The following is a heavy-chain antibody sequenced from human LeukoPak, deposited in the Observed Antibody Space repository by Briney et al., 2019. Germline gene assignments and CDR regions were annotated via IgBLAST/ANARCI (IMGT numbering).Heavy chain of an antibody. CDR2: IYYSGST. D-gene: IGHD2-15*01. CDR3: ARDSIVVVVGGSPGDY. V-gene: IGHV4-59*01. Sequence: PSETLSLTCTVSGGSISSYYWSWTRQPPGKGLEWIGYIYYSGSTYYNPSLRSRVTISVDTSKNQFSLKLSSVTAADTAVYYCARDSIVVVVGGSPGDYWGQGTLVTVSS. J-gene: IGHJ4*02. CDR1: GGSISSYY.